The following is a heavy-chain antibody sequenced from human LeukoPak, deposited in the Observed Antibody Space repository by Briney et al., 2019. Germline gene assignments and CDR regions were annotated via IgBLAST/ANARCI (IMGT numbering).Heavy chain of an antibody. CDR3: ARAGYTISYYSLDY. D-gene: IGHD1-26*01. CDR2: IYTTGTT. Sequence: PSETLSLTCTVSGGSINSYYCGWIRQPAGKGLEWIGRIYTTGTTSYNPSLKSRVTISVDTSKNQFYLKLTSVTAADTAMYYCARAGYTISYYSLDYWGQGSLVTVSS. V-gene: IGHV4-4*07. J-gene: IGHJ4*02. CDR1: GGSINSYY.